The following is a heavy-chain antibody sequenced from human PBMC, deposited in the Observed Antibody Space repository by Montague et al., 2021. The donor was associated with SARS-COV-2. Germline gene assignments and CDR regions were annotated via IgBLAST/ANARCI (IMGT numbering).Heavy chain of an antibody. Sequence: SLRLSCAASGFTFSTFAMSWVRQAPGKGLEWVSAISLSGGSTYYADSVKGRFTISRDNSKNTLFLQMNSLRVEDTAVYYCAKGGVVVVAATDLDYWGQGTLATVSS. D-gene: IGHD2-15*01. CDR3: AKGGVVVVAATDLDY. V-gene: IGHV3-23*01. CDR1: GFTFSTFA. CDR2: ISLSGGST. J-gene: IGHJ4*02.